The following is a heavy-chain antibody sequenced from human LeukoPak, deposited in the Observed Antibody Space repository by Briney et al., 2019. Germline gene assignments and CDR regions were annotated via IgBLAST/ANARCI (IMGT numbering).Heavy chain of an antibody. CDR1: GGSIGSHY. J-gene: IGHJ5*02. CDR3: ARDFGIGVAGS. Sequence: SETLSLTCTVSGGSIGSHYWSWIRQPAGKGLEWIGRIYSSGSTNYNPSLKSRITMSVDTSKNQFSLKLSSVTAADTAVYYCARDFGIGVAGSWGQGTLVTVSS. V-gene: IGHV4-4*07. D-gene: IGHD6-13*01. CDR2: IYSSGST.